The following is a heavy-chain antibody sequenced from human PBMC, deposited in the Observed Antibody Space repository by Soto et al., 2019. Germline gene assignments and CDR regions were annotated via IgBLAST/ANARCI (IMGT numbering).Heavy chain of an antibody. J-gene: IGHJ5*02. D-gene: IGHD2-2*01. V-gene: IGHV3-74*01. Sequence: PGGSLRLSCAASGFTFSSYWMHWVRQAPGKGLVWVSRINSDGSSTSYADSVKGRFTISRDNAKNTLYLQMNSLRAEDTAVYYCARGPRVVPAAPLYNWFDPWGQGTPVTVSS. CDR2: INSDGSST. CDR3: ARGPRVVPAAPLYNWFDP. CDR1: GFTFSSYW.